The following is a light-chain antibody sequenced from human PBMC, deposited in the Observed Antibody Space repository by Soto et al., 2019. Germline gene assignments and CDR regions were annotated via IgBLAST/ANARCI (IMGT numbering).Light chain of an antibody. Sequence: QAVVTQPPSVSAAPGQKVTISRSGSSSNIGNNYVSWFQQFPGTAPKLLIYDNNKRPSGIPDRFSGSKSGTSATLGITGLQTGDEAEYYCDTWDSSLSAVVFGGGTKLTVL. CDR3: DTWDSSLSAVV. V-gene: IGLV1-51*01. J-gene: IGLJ2*01. CDR1: SSNIGNNY. CDR2: DNN.